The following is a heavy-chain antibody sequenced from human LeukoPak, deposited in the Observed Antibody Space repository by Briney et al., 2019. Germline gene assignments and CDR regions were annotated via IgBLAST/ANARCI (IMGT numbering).Heavy chain of an antibody. V-gene: IGHV3-66*01. J-gene: IGHJ5*02. CDR1: GFTFSDYS. CDR3: AREQGSGSYLNWFDP. CDR2: IYSGGST. D-gene: IGHD3-10*01. Sequence: GGSLSLPCAAFGFTFSDYSMNWVRQAPGKGLGWVSVIYSGGSTYYADFVKGRFTISKDNSKNTLYLQINALRAEDTAVYYCAREQGSGSYLNWFDPWGQGTLVTVSS.